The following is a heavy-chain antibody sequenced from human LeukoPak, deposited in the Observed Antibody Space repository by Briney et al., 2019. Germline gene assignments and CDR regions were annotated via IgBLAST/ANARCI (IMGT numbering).Heavy chain of an antibody. CDR1: GYTFTGYY. CDR3: ARDPPSNYYDSLHGHS. V-gene: IGHV1-2*02. Sequence: ASVKVSCKASGYTFTGYYMHWVRQAPGQGLEWMGWINPNSGGTNYAQKFQGRVTMTRDTSISTAYMELSRLRSDDTAVYYCARDPPSNYYDSLHGHSWGQGTLVTVSS. J-gene: IGHJ5*02. D-gene: IGHD3-22*01. CDR2: INPNSGGT.